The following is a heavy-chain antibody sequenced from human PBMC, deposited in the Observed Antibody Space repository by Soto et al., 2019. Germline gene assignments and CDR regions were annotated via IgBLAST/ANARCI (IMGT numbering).Heavy chain of an antibody. Sequence: QVQLQESGPGLVKPSQTLSLTCTVSGGSISSGGYYWSWIRQHPGKGLEWIGYIYYSGSTYYNPSLKRRVTISVDTSKNQFSLKLSSVTAADTAVYSCAVGELSLSLDYWGQGTLVTVSS. CDR2: IYYSGST. D-gene: IGHD3-16*02. V-gene: IGHV4-31*03. CDR1: GGSISSGGYY. CDR3: AVGELSLSLDY. J-gene: IGHJ4*02.